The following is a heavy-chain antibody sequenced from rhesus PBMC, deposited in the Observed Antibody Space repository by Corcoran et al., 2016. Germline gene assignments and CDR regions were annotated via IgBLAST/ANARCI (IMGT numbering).Heavy chain of an antibody. J-gene: IGHJ2*01. CDR1: GFTFSSYG. CDR2: RSFDGRKT. CDR3: ARDPAAGREYWYFDL. V-gene: IGHV3-54*02. Sequence: EVQLVESGGGLVQPGGSLRLSCAASGFTFSSYGIHWVRQAPGKGLEWVAFRSFDGRKTYFADSVKDRFTISRDNSKNMLYLQMNNLKLEDTAVYYCARDPAAGREYWYFDLWGPGTPITISS. D-gene: IGHD6-31*01.